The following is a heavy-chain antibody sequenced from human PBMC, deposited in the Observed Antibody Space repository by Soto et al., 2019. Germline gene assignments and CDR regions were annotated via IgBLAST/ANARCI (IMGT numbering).Heavy chain of an antibody. D-gene: IGHD4-17*01. V-gene: IGHV3-30*03. J-gene: IGHJ6*02. CDR3: ARPPVKGIHV. CDR1: GFTFSSYG. CDR2: ISYDGSNK. Sequence: GGSLRLSCAASGFTFSSYGMHWVRQAPGKGLEWVAVISYDGSNKYYADSVKGRFTISRDNTKNSLYLQMNSLRVEDTAVYYCARPPVKGIHVWGQGTTVTVSS.